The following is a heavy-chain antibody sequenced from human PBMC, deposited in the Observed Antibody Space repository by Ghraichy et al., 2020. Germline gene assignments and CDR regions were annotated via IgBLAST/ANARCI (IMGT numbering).Heavy chain of an antibody. D-gene: IGHD3-16*02. Sequence: ETLSLTCTVSGGSISSSSYYWGWIRQPPGKGLEWIGSIYYSGSTYYNPSLKSRVTISVDTSKNQFSLKLSSVTAADTAVYYCARHPYYDYIWGSYLGYWGQGTLVTVSS. J-gene: IGHJ4*02. V-gene: IGHV4-39*01. CDR2: IYYSGST. CDR3: ARHPYYDYIWGSYLGY. CDR1: GGSISSSSYY.